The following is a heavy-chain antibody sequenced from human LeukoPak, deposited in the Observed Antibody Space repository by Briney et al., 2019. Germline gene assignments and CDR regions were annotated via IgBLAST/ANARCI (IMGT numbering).Heavy chain of an antibody. CDR3: ARDNGKNSYYYYGMDV. Sequence: PGGSLRLSCAASGFTFSTYEMHWVRQAPGKGLEWVSCISSSSNTVYYVDSVKGRFTISRDNAKNSLYLQMNSLRAEDTAVYYCARDNGKNSYYYYGMDVWGKGTTVTVSS. CDR1: GFTFSTYE. D-gene: IGHD2-8*01. V-gene: IGHV3-48*03. CDR2: ISSSSNTV. J-gene: IGHJ6*04.